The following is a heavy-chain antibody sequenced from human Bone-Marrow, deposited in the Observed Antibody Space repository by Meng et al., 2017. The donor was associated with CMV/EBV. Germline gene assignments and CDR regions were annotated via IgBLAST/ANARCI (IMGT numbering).Heavy chain of an antibody. CDR3: VRSSGWSLFDY. D-gene: IGHD6-19*01. CDR2: VNSKNEAT. J-gene: IGHJ4*02. CDR1: GGTFSRYA. Sequence: QLLQAGAVWNNPGSPVKVSCRGDGGTFSRYAISWVRQAPGQGLEWMGWVNSKNEATNYARKFQGRVSMTRDTSISTAHMELSRLMSDDTAVYYCVRSSGWSLFDYWGQGTLVTVSS. V-gene: IGHV1-2*02.